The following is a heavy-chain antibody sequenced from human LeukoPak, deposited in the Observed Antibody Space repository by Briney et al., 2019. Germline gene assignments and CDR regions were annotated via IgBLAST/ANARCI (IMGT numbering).Heavy chain of an antibody. V-gene: IGHV1-46*01. CDR1: GYTFTSYY. J-gene: IGHJ5*02. D-gene: IGHD3-10*01. CDR3: ARDSSIGLARSDWFDP. CDR2: INPSGGST. Sequence: GASVKVSCKASGYTFTSYYMHWVRQAPGQGLEWMGIINPSGGSTSYAQKFQGRVTMTRDMSTSTVYMELSSLRSEDTAVYYCARDSSIGLARSDWFDPWGQGTLVTVSS.